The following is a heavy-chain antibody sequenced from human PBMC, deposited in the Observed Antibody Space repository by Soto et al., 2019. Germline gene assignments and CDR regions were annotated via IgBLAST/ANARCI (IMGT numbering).Heavy chain of an antibody. CDR3: ARVSVVVVAATRHYYYYGMDV. CDR1: GGSISSYY. D-gene: IGHD2-15*01. V-gene: IGHV4-59*12. Sequence: SETLSLTCTVSGGSISSYYWSWIRQPPGKGLEWIGYIYYSGSTNYNPSLKSRVTISVDTSKNQFSLKLSSVTAADTAVYYCARVSVVVVAATRHYYYYGMDVWGQGTTVTVSS. J-gene: IGHJ6*02. CDR2: IYYSGST.